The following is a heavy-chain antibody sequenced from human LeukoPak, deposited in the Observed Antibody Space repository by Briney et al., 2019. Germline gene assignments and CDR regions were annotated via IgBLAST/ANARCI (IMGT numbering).Heavy chain of an antibody. Sequence: ASVKVSCKPSGYTFTDYYIHWVRQAPGQGLEWMGWINPNSGGTNYAQKLQGRVTMTRDTSISTAYMELSRLRSDDTAIYYCARARTNYFTPGGYWGQGSLVTVSS. V-gene: IGHV1-2*02. CDR1: GYTFTDYY. J-gene: IGHJ4*02. D-gene: IGHD1-1*01. CDR2: INPNSGGT. CDR3: ARARTNYFTPGGY.